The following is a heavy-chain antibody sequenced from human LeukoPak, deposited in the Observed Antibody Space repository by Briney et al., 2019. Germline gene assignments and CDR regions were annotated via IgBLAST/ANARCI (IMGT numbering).Heavy chain of an antibody. CDR1: GGSISSYY. CDR2: IYYSGSI. J-gene: IGHJ4*02. D-gene: IGHD6-19*01. V-gene: IGHV4-59*01. CDR3: ARTQWLVYDY. Sequence: SETLSLTCTVSGGSISSYYWSWIRQPPGKGLEWIGYIYYSGSISYNPSLKSRVTISVDTSKNQFSLKLSSVTAADTAVYYCARTQWLVYDYWGQGTLVTVSS.